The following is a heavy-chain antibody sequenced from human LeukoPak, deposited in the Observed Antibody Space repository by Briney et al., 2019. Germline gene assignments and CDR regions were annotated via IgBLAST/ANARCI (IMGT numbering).Heavy chain of an antibody. CDR2: IYHSGIT. D-gene: IGHD3-10*01. J-gene: IGHJ6*03. CDR1: GYSISSGYF. CDR3: AKMYYYGSGSFAYYMDV. Sequence: PSETLSLTCTVSGYSISSGYFWGWIRQPPGKGLEWIGGIYHSGITYYNPSLRSRVTISVDTSKNQFSLKLSSVTAADTAVYYCAKMYYYGSGSFAYYMDVWGKGTTVTISS. V-gene: IGHV4-38-2*02.